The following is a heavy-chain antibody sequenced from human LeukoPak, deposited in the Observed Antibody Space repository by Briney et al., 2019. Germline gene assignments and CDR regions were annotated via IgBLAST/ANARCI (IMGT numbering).Heavy chain of an antibody. CDR3: ASLWFGELLYLY. V-gene: IGHV4-39*07. D-gene: IGHD3-10*01. CDR2: IYHSGST. Sequence: SETLSLTCTVSGGSTSSSSYYWGWIRQPRGKGLEWIVSIYHSGSTYYTPSLKSRVTISVHTSRNQFSLKLSSVTAADTAVYYCASLWFGELLYLYWGQGTLVTVSS. J-gene: IGHJ4*02. CDR1: GGSTSSSSYY.